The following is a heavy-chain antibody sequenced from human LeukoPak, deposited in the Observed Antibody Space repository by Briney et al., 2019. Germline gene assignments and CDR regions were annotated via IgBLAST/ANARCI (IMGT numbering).Heavy chain of an antibody. CDR2: TYYRSKWYN. Sequence: SRTLSLTCAISGDSVSSNSAAWNWIRQSPSRGLEWLGRTYYRSKWYNDYAVSVKSRITINPDTSKNQFSLQLNSVTPEDTAVYYCARDSPYSSSWYVRGYFDYWGQGTLVTVSS. CDR1: GDSVSSNSAA. D-gene: IGHD6-13*01. V-gene: IGHV6-1*01. CDR3: ARDSPYSSSWYVRGYFDY. J-gene: IGHJ4*02.